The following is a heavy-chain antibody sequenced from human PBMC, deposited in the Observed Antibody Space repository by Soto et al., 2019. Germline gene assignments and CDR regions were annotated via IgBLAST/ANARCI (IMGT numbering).Heavy chain of an antibody. Sequence: SETLCLTYAVYGGSFSGHDWSWIRQPPGKGLEWIGEINHSGSTNYNPSLKSRVTISVDTSKNQFSLKLSSVTAADTAVYYCATLIYYYDSSGYSDPSTYYFDYWGQGTLVTVPS. CDR3: ATLIYYYDSSGYSDPSTYYFDY. V-gene: IGHV4-34*09. CDR2: INHSGST. J-gene: IGHJ4*02. D-gene: IGHD3-22*01. CDR1: GGSFSGHD.